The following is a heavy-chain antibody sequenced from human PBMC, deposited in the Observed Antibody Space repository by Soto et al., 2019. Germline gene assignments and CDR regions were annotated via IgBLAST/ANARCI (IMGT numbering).Heavy chain of an antibody. CDR3: ARVAFSSGWCSDYLYGMDV. D-gene: IGHD6-25*01. CDR1: GFTVSSNY. Sequence: GGSLRLSCAASGFTVSSNYMSWVRQAPGKGLEWVSVIYSCGSTYYADSVKGRFTISRDNTKNTLYLQMNSLRAEDTAMYYCARVAFSSGWCSDYLYGMDVWGQATTVTVSS. J-gene: IGHJ6*02. V-gene: IGHV3-66*03. CDR2: IYSCGST.